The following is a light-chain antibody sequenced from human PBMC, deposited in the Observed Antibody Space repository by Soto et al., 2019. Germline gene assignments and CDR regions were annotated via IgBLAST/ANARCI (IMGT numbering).Light chain of an antibody. CDR3: SSHGGSNNFDV. V-gene: IGLV2-8*01. J-gene: IGLJ1*01. Sequence: QSVLTQPPSASGSPGQSVTISCTGTSSDVGAYNYVSWYQQHPGKAPKLMIHEVSKRPSGVPDRFSASKSGNTASLTVSGLQAEDEADYHCSSHGGSNNFDVFGTGTKVTVL. CDR2: EVS. CDR1: SSDVGAYNY.